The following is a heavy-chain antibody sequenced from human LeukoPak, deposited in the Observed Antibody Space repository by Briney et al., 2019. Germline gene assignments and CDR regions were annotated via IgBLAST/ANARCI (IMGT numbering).Heavy chain of an antibody. CDR3: ASPITMVRGVTNDY. D-gene: IGHD3-10*01. V-gene: IGHV3-48*03. CDR2: ISSSGSTI. J-gene: IGHJ4*02. CDR1: GFTLSSYE. Sequence: PGGPLRLSCAASGFTLSSYEMNWVRQAPGKGLEWVSYISSSGSTIYYADSVKGRFTISRDNAKNSLYLQMNSLRAEDTAVYYCASPITMVRGVTNDYWGQGTLVTVSS.